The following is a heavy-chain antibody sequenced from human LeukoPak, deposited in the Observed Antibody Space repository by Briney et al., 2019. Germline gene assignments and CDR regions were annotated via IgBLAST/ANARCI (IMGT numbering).Heavy chain of an antibody. Sequence: TSETLSLTCTVSGGSISSYSWSWIRQPPGKGLEWIAYIYYSGSTNYNPSLKSRVTISMDTSKNQFSLKLSSVTAADTAVYYCARVERGVISYDAFDIWGQGTMVTVSS. J-gene: IGHJ3*02. V-gene: IGHV4-59*08. D-gene: IGHD3-10*01. CDR2: IYYSGST. CDR1: GGSISSYS. CDR3: ARVERGVISYDAFDI.